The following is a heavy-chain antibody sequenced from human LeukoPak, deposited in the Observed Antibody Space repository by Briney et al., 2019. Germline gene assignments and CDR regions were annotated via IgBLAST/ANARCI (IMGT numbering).Heavy chain of an antibody. CDR2: ICCSGSTI. Sequence: GESLTLSCAVSGFTFSDYYMSWIRQAPGKGLEWVSYICCSGSTIYYADSVKGRFTISRDNTKKSLYLQMNSLRAEDTAVYYCAMAAGGGNFPYYYYGMDVWGQGTTVTVSS. CDR1: GFTFSDYY. J-gene: IGHJ6*02. CDR3: AMAAGGGNFPYYYYGMDV. V-gene: IGHV3-11*01. D-gene: IGHD4-23*01.